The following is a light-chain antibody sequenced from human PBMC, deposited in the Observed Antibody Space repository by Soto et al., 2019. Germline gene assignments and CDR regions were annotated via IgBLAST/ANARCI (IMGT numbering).Light chain of an antibody. J-gene: IGLJ3*02. V-gene: IGLV1-40*01. CDR1: SSNNGAGYG. CDR3: QSYDSSLSGWV. Sequence: QSVLTQPPSVSGAPGQRVTISCTGSSSNNGAGYGVHWYQQLPGTAPKLLIYTNNNRPSGVPDRFSGSKSGTSASLAITGLLAEDEADYYCQSYDSSLSGWVFGGGTKLTVL. CDR2: TNN.